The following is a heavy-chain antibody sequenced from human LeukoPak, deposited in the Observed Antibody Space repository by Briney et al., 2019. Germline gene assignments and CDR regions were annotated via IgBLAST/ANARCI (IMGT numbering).Heavy chain of an antibody. CDR3: ARDLSILRYFDPNPLDAFDI. CDR1: GYTFTSYG. Sequence: ASVKVSCKASGYTFTSYGISWVRQAPGQGLEWMGWISAYNGNTNYAQKLQGRVTMTTDTSTSTAYMELRSLRSDDTAVYYCARDLSILRYFDPNPLDAFDIWGQGTMVTVSS. V-gene: IGHV1-18*01. CDR2: ISAYNGNT. D-gene: IGHD3-9*01. J-gene: IGHJ3*02.